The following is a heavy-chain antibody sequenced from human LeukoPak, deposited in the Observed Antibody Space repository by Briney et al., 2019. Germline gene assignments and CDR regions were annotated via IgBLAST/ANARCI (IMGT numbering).Heavy chain of an antibody. CDR2: INHSGST. CDR1: GGSFSGYY. Sequence: SETLSLTCAVYGGSFSGYYWSWIRQPPGKGLEWIGEINHSGSTNYNPSLKSRVTISVDTSKNQFSLKLSSVTAADTAVYYCARDWVVTMVRGNPQSGDYWGQGTLVTVPS. D-gene: IGHD3-10*01. V-gene: IGHV4-34*01. CDR3: ARDWVVTMVRGNPQSGDY. J-gene: IGHJ4*02.